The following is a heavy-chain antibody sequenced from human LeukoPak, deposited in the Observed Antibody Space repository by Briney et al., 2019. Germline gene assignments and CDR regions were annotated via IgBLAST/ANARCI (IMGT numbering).Heavy chain of an antibody. D-gene: IGHD3-22*01. CDR1: GFTFSSYA. CDR2: ISYDGSNK. CDR3: AREGMNYYDSSGWFDY. Sequence: GGSLRLSCAASGFTFSSYAMHWVRQAPGKGLEWVAVISYDGSNKYYADSVKGRFTISRDNPKNTLYLQMNSLRAEDTAVYYCAREGMNYYDSSGWFDYWGQGTLVTVSS. V-gene: IGHV3-30-3*01. J-gene: IGHJ4*02.